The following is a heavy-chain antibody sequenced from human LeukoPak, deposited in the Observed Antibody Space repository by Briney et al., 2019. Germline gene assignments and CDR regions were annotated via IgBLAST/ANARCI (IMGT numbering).Heavy chain of an antibody. V-gene: IGHV3-30*18. CDR2: ISYDGSNK. J-gene: IGHJ3*02. CDR3: AKMRTPTAHSGDAFDI. CDR1: GFSFSSYS. Sequence: GGSLRLSCAASGFSFSSYSMNWVRQAPGKGLEWVAVISYDGSNKYYADSVKGRFTISRDNSKNTLNLQMNSLRAEDTAVYYCAKMRTPTAHSGDAFDIWGQGTMVTVSS. D-gene: IGHD4-17*01.